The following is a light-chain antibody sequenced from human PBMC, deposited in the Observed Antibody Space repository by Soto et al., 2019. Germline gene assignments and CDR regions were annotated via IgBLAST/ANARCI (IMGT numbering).Light chain of an antibody. CDR3: CSYAGSYNLV. J-gene: IGLJ3*02. CDR1: SSDVGGYNY. CDR2: DVS. V-gene: IGLV2-11*01. Sequence: QSALTQPRSVSGSPGQSVTISCTGTSSDVGGYNYVSWYQRHPGKAPKLMIYDVSKRPSGVPDRFSGSKSGNTASLTISGLQAEDEADYYCCSYAGSYNLVFGGGTQLTVL.